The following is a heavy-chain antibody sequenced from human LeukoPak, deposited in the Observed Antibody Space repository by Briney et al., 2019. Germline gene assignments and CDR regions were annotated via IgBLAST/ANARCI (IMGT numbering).Heavy chain of an antibody. CDR2: IRYDGSTK. V-gene: IGHV3-30*02. CDR3: AKDVNVGGDYFDY. J-gene: IGHJ4*02. CDR1: GFTFRNYG. Sequence: PGGSLRLSCAASGFTFRNYGMHWVRLAPGKGLEWVAFIRYDGSTKYYVDSVKGRFTVSRDNSKNTLYLQMNSLRAEDTAVYYCAKDVNVGGDYFDYWGQGTLVTVSS. D-gene: IGHD3-10*01.